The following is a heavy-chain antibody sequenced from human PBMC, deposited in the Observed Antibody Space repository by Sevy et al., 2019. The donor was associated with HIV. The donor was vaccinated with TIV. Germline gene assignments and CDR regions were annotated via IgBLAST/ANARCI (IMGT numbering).Heavy chain of an antibody. CDR1: GGSISSSSYY. CDR3: ARHKIVLRFLEWLYNWFDP. Sequence: SETLSLTCTVSGGSISSSSYYWGWIRQPPGKGLEWIGSIYYSGSTYYNPSLKSRVTISVDTSKNQFSLKLSSVTAADTAVYYCARHKIVLRFLEWLYNWFDPWGQGTLVIVSS. J-gene: IGHJ5*02. V-gene: IGHV4-39*01. CDR2: IYYSGST. D-gene: IGHD3-3*01.